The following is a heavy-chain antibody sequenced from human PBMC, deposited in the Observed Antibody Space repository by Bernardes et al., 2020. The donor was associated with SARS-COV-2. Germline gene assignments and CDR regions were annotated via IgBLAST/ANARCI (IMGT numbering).Heavy chain of an antibody. J-gene: IGHJ4*02. CDR1: GYTFTSYG. D-gene: IGHD3-22*01. CDR2: ISAYNGNT. V-gene: IGHV1-18*01. Sequence: ASVKVSCNASGYTFTSYGISWVRQAPGQGLEWMGWISAYNGNTNYAQKLQGRVTMTTDTSTSTAYMELRSLRSDDTAVYYCARDTQTPDYYDSSGSDFDYWGQGTLVTVSS. CDR3: ARDTQTPDYYDSSGSDFDY.